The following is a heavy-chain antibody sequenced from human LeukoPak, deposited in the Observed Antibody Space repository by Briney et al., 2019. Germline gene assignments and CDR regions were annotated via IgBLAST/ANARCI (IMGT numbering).Heavy chain of an antibody. CDR1: GFXFSTYG. D-gene: IGHD1-26*01. Sequence: PGGSLRLSCAASGFXFSTYGMHWVRQAPGKGLEWVAVIWYDGSNKYYADSVKGRFTISRDNSKNTLYLQMNSLRAEDTAVYYCARGEGSYSAHFDYWGQGTLVTVSS. CDR3: ARGEGSYSAHFDY. J-gene: IGHJ4*02. CDR2: IWYDGSNK. V-gene: IGHV3-33*01.